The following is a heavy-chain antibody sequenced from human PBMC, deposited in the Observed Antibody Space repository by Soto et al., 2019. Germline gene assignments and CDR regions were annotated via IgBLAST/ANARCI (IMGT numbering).Heavy chain of an antibody. J-gene: IGHJ6*02. Sequence: ASVKVSCKASGYTFTSYGISWVRQAPGQGLEWMGWISAYNGNTNYAQKLQGRVTMTTDTSTSTAYMELRSLRSDDTAVYYYARDVPPVPFIWFGSHSDRDYGMDAWGQGTTVTVSS. CDR3: ARDVPPVPFIWFGSHSDRDYGMDA. CDR1: GYTFTSYG. V-gene: IGHV1-18*01. CDR2: ISAYNGNT. D-gene: IGHD3-10*01.